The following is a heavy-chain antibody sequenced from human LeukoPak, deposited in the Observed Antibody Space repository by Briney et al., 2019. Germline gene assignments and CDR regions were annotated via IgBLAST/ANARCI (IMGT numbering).Heavy chain of an antibody. V-gene: IGHV3-23*01. CDR2: ISGSGGST. Sequence: GGSLRLSCAASGFTFSSYAMSWVRQAPGKGLERVSAISGSGGSTYYADSVKGRFTISRDNSKNTLYLQMNSLRAEDTAVYYCAKLLRQWLVHYYFDYWGQGTLVTVSS. J-gene: IGHJ4*02. CDR3: AKLLRQWLVHYYFDY. CDR1: GFTFSSYA. D-gene: IGHD6-19*01.